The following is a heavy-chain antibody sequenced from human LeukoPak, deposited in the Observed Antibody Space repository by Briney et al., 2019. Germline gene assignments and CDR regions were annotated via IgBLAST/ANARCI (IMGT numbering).Heavy chain of an antibody. D-gene: IGHD3-16*01. V-gene: IGHV3-33*08. CDR3: ARHGSGGKYFDPLDY. CDR1: GFSFNEYA. J-gene: IGHJ4*02. Sequence: PGRSLRLSCAAAGFSFNEYAMHWVRQAPGKGLEWVAVIWRDGSNKYYADSVKGRFTVSRDNPKNTLNLQMDSLRVEDTAVYYCARHGSGGKYFDPLDYWGQGTLVTVYS. CDR2: IWRDGSNK.